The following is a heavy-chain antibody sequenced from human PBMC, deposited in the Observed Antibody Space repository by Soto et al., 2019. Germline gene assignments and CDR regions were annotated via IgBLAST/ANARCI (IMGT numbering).Heavy chain of an antibody. CDR2: MNPNSGNT. V-gene: IGHV1-8*01. D-gene: IGHD5-18*01. Sequence: ASVTASWTDSGYTFASYDRNWVRLATGQGLEWMGWMNPNSGNTAYAQKFQGRVTMTRNTSISTAYMELSSLRSEDTAVSYCARDPGYSYGYNWGQGTLVTVSS. J-gene: IGHJ4*02. CDR1: GYTFASYD. CDR3: ARDPGYSYGYN.